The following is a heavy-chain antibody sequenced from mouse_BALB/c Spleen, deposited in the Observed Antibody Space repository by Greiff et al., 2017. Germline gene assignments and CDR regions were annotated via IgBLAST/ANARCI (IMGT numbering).Heavy chain of an antibody. D-gene: IGHD5-1*01. CDR1: GYTFTSYN. CDR3: VSNYFDY. J-gene: IGHJ2*01. Sequence: QVQLQQPGAELVKPGASVKMSCKASGYTFTSYNMHWVKQTPGQGLEWIGAIYPGNGDTSYNQKFKGKATLTADKSSSTAYMQLSSLTSEDSAVYYCVSNYFDYWGQGTTLTVSS. V-gene: IGHV1-12*01. CDR2: IYPGNGDT.